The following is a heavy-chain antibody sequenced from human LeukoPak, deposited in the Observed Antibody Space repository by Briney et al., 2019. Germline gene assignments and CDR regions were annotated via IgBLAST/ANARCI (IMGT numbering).Heavy chain of an antibody. CDR1: GFTFSSYA. Sequence: LSGGSLRLSCAASGFTFSSYAMSWVRQAPGKGLEWVSAISGSGGSTYYADSVKGRFTISRDNSKNTLYLQMNSLRAEDTAVYYCAKDGRGPLYYYMDVWGKGTTVTVSS. CDR2: ISGSGGST. J-gene: IGHJ6*03. CDR3: AKDGRGPLYYYMDV. V-gene: IGHV3-23*01. D-gene: IGHD1-1*01.